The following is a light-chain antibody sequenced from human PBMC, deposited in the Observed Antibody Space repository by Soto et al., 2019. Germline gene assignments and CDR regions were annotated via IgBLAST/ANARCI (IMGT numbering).Light chain of an antibody. J-gene: IGKJ2*03. Sequence: DIQMTQFPSTLSASVGDAVTITCRASQSIQAFLAWYQQKPGKAHKLLIYLASRLESGVPARFSGSGSGTEFTLNISSLQPDDFAIYFCQQYNSNWFYSFGQGTKLEVK. CDR3: QQYNSNWFYS. CDR1: QSIQAF. V-gene: IGKV1-5*03. CDR2: LAS.